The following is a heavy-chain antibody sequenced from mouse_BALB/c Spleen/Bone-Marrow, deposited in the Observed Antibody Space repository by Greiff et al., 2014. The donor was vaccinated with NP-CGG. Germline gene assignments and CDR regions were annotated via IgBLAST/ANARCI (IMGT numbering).Heavy chain of an antibody. CDR2: INPNTDYT. J-gene: IGHJ1*01. CDR1: GYTFTTYW. V-gene: IGHV1-4*01. D-gene: IGHD2-4*01. Sequence: QVQLQQSGPELATPGASVKMSCKASGYTFTTYWMHWIKQRPGQGLEWIGSINPNTDYTDYNQKFKDKATLTADKSSITAYMQLSSLTSEDYAVYYCARGLRDWYFDVWGAGTTVTVSS. CDR3: ARGLRDWYFDV.